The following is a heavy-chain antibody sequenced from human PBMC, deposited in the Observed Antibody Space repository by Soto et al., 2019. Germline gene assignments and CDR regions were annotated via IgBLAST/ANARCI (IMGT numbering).Heavy chain of an antibody. D-gene: IGHD6-19*01. CDR1: GYTFTSYA. CDR3: AISSSGWYDLYYYYYGVDV. V-gene: IGHV7-4-1*01. Sequence: ASVKVSCKASGYTFTSYAMNWVRQAPGQGLEWMGWINTNTGNPTYAQGFTGRFVFSLDTSVSTAYLQICSLKAEDTAVYYCAISSSGWYDLYYYYYGVDVWGQGTTVTVSS. J-gene: IGHJ6*02. CDR2: INTNTGNP.